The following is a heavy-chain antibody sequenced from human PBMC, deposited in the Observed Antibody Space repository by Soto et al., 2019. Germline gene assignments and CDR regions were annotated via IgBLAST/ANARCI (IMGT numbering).Heavy chain of an antibody. V-gene: IGHV1-69*06. J-gene: IGHJ4*02. D-gene: IGHD3-3*01. CDR2: IIPIFGTA. CDR1: GGTFSSYA. CDR3: ARAKDFWSGRDY. Sequence: WASVKVSCKASGGTFSSYAISWVRQAPGQGLEWMGGIIPIFGTANYAQKFQGRVTITADKSTSTAYMELSSLRSEDTAVYYCARAKDFWSGRDYWGQGTLVTVSS.